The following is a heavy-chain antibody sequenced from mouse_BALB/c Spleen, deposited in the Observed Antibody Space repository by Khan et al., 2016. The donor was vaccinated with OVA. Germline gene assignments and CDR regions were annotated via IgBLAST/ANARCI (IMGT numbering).Heavy chain of an antibody. J-gene: IGHJ3*01. CDR3: ASHLTGSFAY. CDR1: GFTFSSYS. V-gene: IGHV5-6*01. Sequence: EVELVESGGDLVKPGGSLKLSCAASGFTFSSYSMSWVRQTPDKRLAWVATISSGGDYTYYPDSVKGRFTISRDNAKNTLYLQMSSLKSEDTAMYYCASHLTGSFAYWGQGTLVTVS. CDR2: ISSGGDYT. D-gene: IGHD4-1*01.